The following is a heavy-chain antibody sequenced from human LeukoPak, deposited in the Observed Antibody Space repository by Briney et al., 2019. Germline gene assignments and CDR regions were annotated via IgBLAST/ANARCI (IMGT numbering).Heavy chain of an antibody. Sequence: PGGSLRLSCAASEFNFGGSWMNWVRQAPGKGLEWVATIKPDGSDKYYVDSVKGRFTISRDNAKNSLYLQMNSLRTEDTAVYYCAKDRGRYFDPNNWFDPWGQGTLVTVSS. CDR3: AKDRGRYFDPNNWFDP. J-gene: IGHJ5*02. V-gene: IGHV3-7*03. CDR1: EFNFGGSW. CDR2: IKPDGSDK. D-gene: IGHD3-9*01.